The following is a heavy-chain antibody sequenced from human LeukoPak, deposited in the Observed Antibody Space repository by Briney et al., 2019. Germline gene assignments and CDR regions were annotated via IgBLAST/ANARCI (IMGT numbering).Heavy chain of an antibody. J-gene: IGHJ4*02. D-gene: IGHD3-10*01. CDR2: IYFRGST. Sequence: PSETLSLTCTVSGGSLSYYYWSWIRQPPGKGLEWIGYIYFRGSTNYNPSLQSRVTISVDTPKNQFSLNLSSVTAADTAIYFCARSSGVDAYYFDYWGQGNLVTVSS. V-gene: IGHV4-59*01. CDR1: GGSLSYYY. CDR3: ARSSGVDAYYFDY.